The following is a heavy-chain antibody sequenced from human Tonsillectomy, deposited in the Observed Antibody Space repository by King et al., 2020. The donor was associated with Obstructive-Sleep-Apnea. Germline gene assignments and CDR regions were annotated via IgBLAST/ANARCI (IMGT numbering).Heavy chain of an antibody. CDR1: GGSFSTYY. V-gene: IGHV4-34*01. Sequence: VQLPQWGAGLLKPSETLSLTCAVYGGSFSTYYWSWIRQPPGKGLEWIGEINHSGSTNYNPSLKSRVTISVDTSKNQFSLKLSSVTAADTAVYYCARGMTTLDYWGQGTLVTVSS. D-gene: IGHD4-17*01. CDR3: ARGMTTLDY. CDR2: INHSGST. J-gene: IGHJ4*02.